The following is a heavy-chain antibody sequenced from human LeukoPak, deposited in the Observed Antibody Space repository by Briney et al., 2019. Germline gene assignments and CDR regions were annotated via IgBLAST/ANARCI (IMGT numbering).Heavy chain of an antibody. V-gene: IGHV4-34*01. CDR2: INHSGST. D-gene: IGHD2-2*01. CDR1: GGSFSGYY. Sequence: SETLSLTCAVYGGSFSGYYWSWIRQPPGKGLEWIGEINHSGSTYYNPSLKSRVTISVDTSKNQFSLKLSSVTAADTAVYYCARGRGGCSSTSCYSTSWDYWGQGTLVTVSS. CDR3: ARGRGGCSSTSCYSTSWDY. J-gene: IGHJ4*02.